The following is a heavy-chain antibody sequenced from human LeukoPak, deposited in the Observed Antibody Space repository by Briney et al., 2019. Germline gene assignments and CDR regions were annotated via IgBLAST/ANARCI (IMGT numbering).Heavy chain of an antibody. CDR3: ARDLDYYDSSGTFDY. D-gene: IGHD3-22*01. CDR2: IYYSGST. V-gene: IGHV4-39*07. J-gene: IGHJ4*02. Sequence: SETLSLTCTVSGGSISSSSYYWGWIRQPPGKGLEWIGSIYYSGSTYYNPSLKSRVTISVDTSKNQFSLKLSSVTAADTAVYYCARDLDYYDSSGTFDYWGQGTLVTVSS. CDR1: GGSISSSSYY.